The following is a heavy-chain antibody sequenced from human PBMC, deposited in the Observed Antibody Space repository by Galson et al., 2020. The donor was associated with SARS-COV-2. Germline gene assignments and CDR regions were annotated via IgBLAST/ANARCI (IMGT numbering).Heavy chain of an antibody. Sequence: SETLSLTCTVSGGSISSGGYYWSWIRQHPGKGLEWIGYIYYSGSTYYNPSLKSRVTIPVDTSKNHFSLKLSSVTAADTAVYYCATAFPIVGATSEDIEVYYYYGMDVWGQGPTVIVS. CDR3: ATAFPIVGATSEDIEVYYYYGMDV. CDR1: GGSISSGGYY. J-gene: IGHJ6*02. D-gene: IGHD1-26*01. CDR2: IYYSGST. V-gene: IGHV4-31*03.